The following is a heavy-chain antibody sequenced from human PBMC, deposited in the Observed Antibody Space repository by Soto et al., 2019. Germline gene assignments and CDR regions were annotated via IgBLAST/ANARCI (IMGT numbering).Heavy chain of an antibody. CDR3: ATHVIAVLNRIDT. CDR2: IYYSGST. J-gene: IGHJ5*02. Sequence: SETLSLTCTVSGGSISSSRYYWGWIRQPPGKGLEWIGSIYYSGSTYYNPSLKSRVTISVDTSKNQFSLKMSSVTATDTAVYYCATHVIAVLNRIDTWGQGTLVTVSS. D-gene: IGHD6-19*01. V-gene: IGHV4-39*01. CDR1: GGSISSSRYY.